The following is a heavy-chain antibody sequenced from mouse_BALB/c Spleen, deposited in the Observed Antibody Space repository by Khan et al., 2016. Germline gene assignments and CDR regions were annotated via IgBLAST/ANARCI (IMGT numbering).Heavy chain of an antibody. CDR1: GFTFSSYT. Sequence: EVALVESGGGLVQPGGSLKLSCAASGFTFSSYTMPWVRQTPEKRLEWVTNISNGGGSTYYPDTVKGRFTISRDNAKNTLYLQMSSLKSADTAMYYSSRLSVFLWFACWCHGSLVTVSA. J-gene: IGHJ3*01. CDR3: SRLSVFLWFAC. V-gene: IGHV5-12-2*01. CDR2: ISNGGGST.